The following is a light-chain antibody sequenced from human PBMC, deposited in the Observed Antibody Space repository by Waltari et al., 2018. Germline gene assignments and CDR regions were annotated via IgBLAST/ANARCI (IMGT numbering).Light chain of an antibody. J-gene: IGKJ3*01. CDR2: ELS. Sequence: DIVLTQTPRSLSVTPGQPATIPCKSSPSLLHSDAKPYLYWYLKKAGQSPHLLIYELSSRFTGVPDRFSGSGFGTDFTLEISRVEADDVGVYYCMQGLNLPLTFGPGTKVDIK. CDR1: PSLLHSDAKPY. CDR3: MQGLNLPLT. V-gene: IGKV2-29*03.